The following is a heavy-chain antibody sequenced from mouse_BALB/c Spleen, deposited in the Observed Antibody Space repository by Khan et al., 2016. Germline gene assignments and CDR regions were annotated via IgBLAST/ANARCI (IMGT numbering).Heavy chain of an antibody. CDR1: GYTFTSYW. D-gene: IGHD2-3*01. Sequence: QVQLQQSGAELVKPGASVKLSCKASGYTFTSYWIHWVKQRPGHGLEWIGEIDPSDSYTNYNQKFKGKATLTVDKSSSTAYMELSSLTSEDSAVMYCVSSYDGYAWFVYWGQGTLVTVSA. V-gene: IGHV1-69*02. CDR3: VSSYDGYAWFVY. J-gene: IGHJ3*01. CDR2: IDPSDSYT.